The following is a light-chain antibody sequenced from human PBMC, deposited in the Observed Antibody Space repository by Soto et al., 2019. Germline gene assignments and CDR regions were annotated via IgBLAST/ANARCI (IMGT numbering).Light chain of an antibody. CDR1: QSVSSSY. V-gene: IGKV3-20*01. CDR3: QQYGSSHWT. Sequence: EIVLTQSPGNLSLSPGERATLSCRASQSVSSSYLAWYQQKPGQPPRLLIYGASSRTTGIPDRFSGSGSGTDFTLTISRLEPEDFAVYYCQQYGSSHWTFGQGTKVDIK. CDR2: GAS. J-gene: IGKJ1*01.